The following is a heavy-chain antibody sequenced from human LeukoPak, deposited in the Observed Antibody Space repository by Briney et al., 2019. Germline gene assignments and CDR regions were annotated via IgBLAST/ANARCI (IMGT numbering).Heavy chain of an antibody. CDR1: GGSISSYY. J-gene: IGHJ6*03. CDR2: IYTSGST. Sequence: PSETLSLTCTVSGGSISSYYWSWIRQPAGKGLEWIGRIYTSGSTNYNPSLKSRVTMSVDTSKNQFSLKLSSVTAADTAVYYCARDNPKYSGYDDLYYYYYYMDVWGQGTTVTVSS. V-gene: IGHV4-4*07. D-gene: IGHD5-12*01. CDR3: ARDNPKYSGYDDLYYYYYYMDV.